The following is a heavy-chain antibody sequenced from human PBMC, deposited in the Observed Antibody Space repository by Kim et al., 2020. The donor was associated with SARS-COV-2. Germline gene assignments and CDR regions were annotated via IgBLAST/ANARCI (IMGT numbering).Heavy chain of an antibody. D-gene: IGHD3-3*01. Sequence: PTLKGRVTMSVDKSKSQFSLQLSSVTAADTAVYYCARNITIFGVVITFDYWGQGTLVTVSS. J-gene: IGHJ4*02. CDR3: ARNITIFGVVITFDY. V-gene: IGHV4-28*01.